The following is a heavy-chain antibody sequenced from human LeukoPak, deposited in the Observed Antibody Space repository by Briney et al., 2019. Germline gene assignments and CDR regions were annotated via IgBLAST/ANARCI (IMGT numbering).Heavy chain of an antibody. CDR2: ISYDGSNK. V-gene: IGHV3-30*03. J-gene: IGHJ3*02. CDR3: AGVDAAMPDAFDI. Sequence: PGGSLRLSCAASGFTFSSYGMHWVRQAPGKGLEWVAVISYDGSNKYSADSVKGRFTISRDNSKNTLYLQMNSLRADDTTVYYCAGVDAAMPDAFDIWGQGTTVTVS. CDR1: GFTFSSYG. D-gene: IGHD5-18*01.